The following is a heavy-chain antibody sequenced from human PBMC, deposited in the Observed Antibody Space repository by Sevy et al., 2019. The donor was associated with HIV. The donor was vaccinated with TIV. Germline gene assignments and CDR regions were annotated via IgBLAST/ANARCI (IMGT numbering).Heavy chain of an antibody. Sequence: GESLKISCAASGFTFSDAWMGWVRQAAGKGLECVGRIKSKSDGGTVEHAAPVKGRFTISRDDSKDTLYLQMNSLKTEDTAVYFCITYPRITTTGTGGFDPWGQGTLVTVSS. CDR3: ITYPRITTTGTGGFDP. CDR2: IKSKSDGGTV. CDR1: GFTFSDAW. V-gene: IGHV3-15*01. D-gene: IGHD6-13*01. J-gene: IGHJ5*02.